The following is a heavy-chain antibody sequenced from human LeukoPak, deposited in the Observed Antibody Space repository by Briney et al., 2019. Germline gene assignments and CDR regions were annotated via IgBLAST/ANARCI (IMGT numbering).Heavy chain of an antibody. Sequence: PGGSLRLSRAASGFTFSSYAMSWVRQAPGKGLEWVSGISGSDTTYYADSVRGRFTISRDYSKNTLFLQINSLRAEDTAVYYCAKLSRGSAVVNDAFDIWGHGTMVTVSS. CDR2: ISGSDTT. CDR1: GFTFSSYA. J-gene: IGHJ3*02. D-gene: IGHD2-21*01. V-gene: IGHV3-23*01. CDR3: AKLSRGSAVVNDAFDI.